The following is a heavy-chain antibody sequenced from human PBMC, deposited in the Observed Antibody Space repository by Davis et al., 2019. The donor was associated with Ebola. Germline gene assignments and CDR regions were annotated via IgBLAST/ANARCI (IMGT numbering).Heavy chain of an antibody. CDR1: GGTFSSYA. D-gene: IGHD6-19*01. CDR2: IIPILDIA. Sequence: AASVKVSCKASGGTFSSYAISWVRQAPGQGLEWMGRIIPILDIANYAQKFQGRLTLTTDTSTSTVYMELRSLTSDDTAEYYCARGRNGGWDFDYWGQGTRVTVSS. CDR3: ARGRNGGWDFDY. V-gene: IGHV1-69*04. J-gene: IGHJ4*02.